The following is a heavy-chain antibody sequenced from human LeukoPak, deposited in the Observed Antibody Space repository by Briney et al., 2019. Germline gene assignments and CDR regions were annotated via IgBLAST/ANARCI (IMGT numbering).Heavy chain of an antibody. D-gene: IGHD4-23*01. CDR3: TRMYGGSFPNAFDI. CDR2: IYHTGST. CDR1: GYSISSGYY. V-gene: IGHV4-38-2*02. J-gene: IGHJ3*02. Sequence: TASETLSLTCTVSGYSISSGYYWGWIRQPPGKGLEWIGNIYHTGSTYYNPSLKSRLTLPVDTSNNQFSLKLSSVTAADTAVYYCTRMYGGSFPNAFDIWGHGTMVTVSS.